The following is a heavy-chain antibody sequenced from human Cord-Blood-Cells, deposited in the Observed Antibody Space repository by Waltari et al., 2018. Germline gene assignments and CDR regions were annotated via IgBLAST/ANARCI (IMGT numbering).Heavy chain of an antibody. CDR3: ATTGAYYDFWSGYSHFDY. CDR2: FDPEDGET. V-gene: IGHV1-24*01. D-gene: IGHD3-3*01. J-gene: IGHJ4*02. Sequence: QVQLVQSGAEVKKPGASVKVSCKVSGYTLTELSMHWVRQAPGKGLEWMGGFDPEDGETIYAHKFQGRVTMTEDTSTDTAYMELSSLRSEDTAVYYCATTGAYYDFWSGYSHFDYWGQGTLVTVSS. CDR1: GYTLTELS.